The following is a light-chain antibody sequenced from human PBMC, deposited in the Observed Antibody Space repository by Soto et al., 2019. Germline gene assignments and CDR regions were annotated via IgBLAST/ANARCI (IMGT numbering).Light chain of an antibody. J-gene: IGKJ2*01. CDR1: QDMSNY. CDR2: DAS. Sequence: DIQMTQSPSSLTASVGDRVTITCRASQDMSNYLNWYQQKPGKAPKLLIYDASNLETGVPSRFSGSGSGTDFTFTISSLQPEDIATYYCQQYDNPMYTFGQGTKLEIK. CDR3: QQYDNPMYT. V-gene: IGKV1-33*01.